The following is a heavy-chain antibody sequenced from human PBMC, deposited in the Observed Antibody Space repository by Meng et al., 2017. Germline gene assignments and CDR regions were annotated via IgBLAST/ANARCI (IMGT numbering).Heavy chain of an antibody. CDR3: ARSHVLLWFGEDLDY. V-gene: IGHV1-18*01. Sequence: QVQRVQSGAEVKKPGDSVKVSCKASGYTFTSYGISWVRQAPGQGLEWMGWINAGNGNTKYSQKFQGRVTITRDTSASTAYMELSSLRSEDTAVYYCARSHVLLWFGEDLDYWGQGTLVTVFS. CDR2: INAGNGNT. CDR1: GYTFTSYG. D-gene: IGHD3-10*01. J-gene: IGHJ4*02.